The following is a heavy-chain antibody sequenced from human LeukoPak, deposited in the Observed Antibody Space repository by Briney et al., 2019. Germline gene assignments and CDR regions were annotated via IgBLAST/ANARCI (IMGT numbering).Heavy chain of an antibody. CDR1: GFTFSSYA. Sequence: GGSLRLSCAASGFTFSSYAMHWVRQAPGKGLEYVSAISSNGGSTYYANSVKGRFTISRDNSKNTLYLQMGSLRAEDMAVYYCAREMGGAADYWGQGTLVTVYS. V-gene: IGHV3-64*01. J-gene: IGHJ4*02. D-gene: IGHD2-15*01. CDR3: AREMGGAADY. CDR2: ISSNGGST.